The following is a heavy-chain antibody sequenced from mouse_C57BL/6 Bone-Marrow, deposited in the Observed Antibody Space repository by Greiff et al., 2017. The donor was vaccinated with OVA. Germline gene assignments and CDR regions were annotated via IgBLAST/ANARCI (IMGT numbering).Heavy chain of an antibody. CDR1: GYTFTSYW. CDR2: IHPNSGST. CDR3: ARHGYYYGSSPAWFAY. Sequence: VQLQQSGAELVKPGASVKLSCKASGYTFTSYWMHWVKQRPGQGLEWIGMIHPNSGSTNYNEKFKGKATLTVDKSSSTAYMQLSSLTSEDSAVYYCARHGYYYGSSPAWFAYWGQGTLVTVSA. J-gene: IGHJ3*01. V-gene: IGHV1-64*01. D-gene: IGHD1-1*01.